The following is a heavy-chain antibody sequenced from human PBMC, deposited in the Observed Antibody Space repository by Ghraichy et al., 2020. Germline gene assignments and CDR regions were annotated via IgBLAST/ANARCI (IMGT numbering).Heavy chain of an antibody. CDR2: IRNRAKSHTT. Sequence: GGSLRLSCAASGFMFSDHHMDWVRQAPGKGLEWIGRIRNRAKSHTTEYAASVKGRFTISRDDSKNSLYLQMNSLKTEDTAVYFCAKVSSVESSSDYWGQGTLVTVSS. CDR3: AKVSSVESSSDY. CDR1: GFMFSDHH. V-gene: IGHV3-72*01. J-gene: IGHJ4*02. D-gene: IGHD6-19*01.